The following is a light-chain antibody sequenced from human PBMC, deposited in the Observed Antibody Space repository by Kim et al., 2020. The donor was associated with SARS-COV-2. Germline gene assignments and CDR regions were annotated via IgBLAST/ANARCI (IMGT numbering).Light chain of an antibody. J-gene: IGLJ3*02. CDR2: DNN. CDR1: YD. V-gene: IGLV1-40*01. Sequence: YDVHWYQQLPGVAPKLLIYDNNNRPSGVPDRFSGSKSGTSASLAITGLQSEDEADYFCQSYDSSLSGWVFGGGTQLTVL. CDR3: QSYDSSLSGWV.